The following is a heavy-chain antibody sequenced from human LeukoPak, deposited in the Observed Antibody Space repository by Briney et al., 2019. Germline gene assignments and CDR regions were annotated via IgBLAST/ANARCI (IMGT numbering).Heavy chain of an antibody. CDR2: ISTYDGST. D-gene: IGHD1-1*01. J-gene: IGHJ4*02. CDR3: ARSETGDFDY. V-gene: IGHV1-18*01. CDR1: GYTFTTYG. Sequence: ASVKVSCKASGYTFTTYGINWVRQAPGQGLEWMGWISTYDGSTKYAQKLRGRVTMIREISTSTVYMELSRLRSDDTAVYYCARSETGDFDYWGQGTLVTVSS.